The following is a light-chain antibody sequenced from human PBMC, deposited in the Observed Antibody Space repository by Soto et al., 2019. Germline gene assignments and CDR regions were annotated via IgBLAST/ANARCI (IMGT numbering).Light chain of an antibody. J-gene: IGLJ1*01. CDR3: QVWDGRSDHYV. Sequence: SYDLTQPPSVSVAPGQTARIPCGGNNIGSKAVHWYQQRPGQAPVLVVHDDSDRPSGIPERFSGSNSEHTATLTISRVAAGDEADYYCQVWDGRSDHYVFGTGTKVTVL. CDR1: NIGSKA. CDR2: DDS. V-gene: IGLV3-21*02.